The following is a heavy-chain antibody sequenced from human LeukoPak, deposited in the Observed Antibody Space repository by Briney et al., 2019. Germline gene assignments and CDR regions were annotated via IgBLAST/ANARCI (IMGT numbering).Heavy chain of an antibody. V-gene: IGHV3-74*01. CDR2: INSDGSST. CDR1: GFTFSSYW. Sequence: GGSLRLSCAASGFTFSSYWMHWVRQAPGKGLVWVSRINSDGSSTSYADSVKGRFTISRDNAKNTLYLQMNSLRAEETAVYYCASPEDYYGSGLPFDYWGQGTLVTVSS. CDR3: ASPEDYYGSGLPFDY. D-gene: IGHD3-10*01. J-gene: IGHJ4*02.